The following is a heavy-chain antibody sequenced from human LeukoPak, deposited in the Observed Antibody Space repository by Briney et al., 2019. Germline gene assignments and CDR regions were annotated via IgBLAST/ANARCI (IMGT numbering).Heavy chain of an antibody. CDR1: RFIFSSYA. J-gene: IGHJ4*02. V-gene: IGHV3-30-3*01. CDR3: ARPQYSDTWHFDC. Sequence: GGSLRLSCAASRFIFSSYAMHWVRQAPGKGLEWVAAISYDGSNEYYADSVKGRFTISRDNSKNTLYLQLDSLRPEDTAMYYCARPQYSDTWHFDCWGQGTLVTVSS. CDR2: ISYDGSNE. D-gene: IGHD6-6*01.